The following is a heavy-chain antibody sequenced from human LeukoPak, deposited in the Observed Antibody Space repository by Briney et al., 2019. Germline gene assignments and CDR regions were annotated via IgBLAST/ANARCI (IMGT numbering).Heavy chain of an antibody. D-gene: IGHD3-3*01. CDR1: GFTFSSYA. V-gene: IGHV3-64*01. CDR2: ISSNGGST. CDR3: AREISGVLSGYDFWSGVFDY. J-gene: IGHJ4*02. Sequence: GGSLRLSCAASGFTFSSYAMHWVRQAPGKGLEYVSAISSNGGSTYYANSVKGRFTISRDNSKNTLYLQMNSLRAEDTAVYYCAREISGVLSGYDFWSGVFDYWGQGTLVTVSS.